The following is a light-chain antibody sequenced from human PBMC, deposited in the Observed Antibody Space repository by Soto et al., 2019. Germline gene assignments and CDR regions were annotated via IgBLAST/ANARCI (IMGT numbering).Light chain of an antibody. CDR3: QQTYKTPLT. J-gene: IGKJ1*01. V-gene: IGKV1-39*01. Sequence: IQMTQSPSSLCASVGDSVTITCRAIQRIINYLNWYQQKPGKAPKLLIYVASSLSSGVPSRFSGSGSGADFTLTISSLQPEDFATYYCQQTYKTPLTFGQGTKVDIK. CDR1: QRIINY. CDR2: VAS.